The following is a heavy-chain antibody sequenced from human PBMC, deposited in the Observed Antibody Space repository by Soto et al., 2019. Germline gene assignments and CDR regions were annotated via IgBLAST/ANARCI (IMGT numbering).Heavy chain of an antibody. Sequence: QVQLQESGPGLVKPSETLSLTCTVSRGSGRSDNYYWTWIRQTPVKGLGWLGFISKTGNTKYNPPLCSRVTKSLNTSKHCFSLRLTSGTAADAAVYYWAREIPRDGSTFGSGAMDVWGQ. V-gene: IGHV4-61*03. CDR2: ISKTGNT. J-gene: IGHJ6*02. CDR3: AREIPRDGSTFGSGAMDV. D-gene: IGHD3-10*01. CDR1: RGSGRSDNYY.